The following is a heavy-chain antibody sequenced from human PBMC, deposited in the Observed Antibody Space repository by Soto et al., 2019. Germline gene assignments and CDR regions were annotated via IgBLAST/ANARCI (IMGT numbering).Heavy chain of an antibody. CDR1: GFTLSDHY. J-gene: IGHJ4*02. CDR2: YRDKAQGYST. CDR3: ARDLGYYDSSGYFDY. Sequence: PGGSLRLSCAGSGFTLSDHYLDWVRQAPGTGLEWVGRYRDKAQGYSTAYAASVKGRFTISRDNAKNSVHLQMNSLKAEDTAVYYCARDLGYYDSSGYFDYWGQGTLVPVS. V-gene: IGHV3-72*01. D-gene: IGHD3-22*01.